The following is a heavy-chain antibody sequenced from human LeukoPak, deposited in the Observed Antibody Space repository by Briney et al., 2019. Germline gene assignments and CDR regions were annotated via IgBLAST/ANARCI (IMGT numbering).Heavy chain of an antibody. CDR1: GYSFTSYW. V-gene: IGHV5-51*01. D-gene: IGHD4-11*01. J-gene: IGHJ6*03. Sequence: GESPKISCKGSGYSFTSYWIGWVRQIPGKGLEWMGIIYPGDSATRYSPSFQGQLTISADKSISTAYLQWSSLKASDTAMYYCARLMTTVTTLFEYYYYYYMDVWGKGTTVTVSS. CDR2: IYPGDSAT. CDR3: ARLMTTVTTLFEYYYYYYMDV.